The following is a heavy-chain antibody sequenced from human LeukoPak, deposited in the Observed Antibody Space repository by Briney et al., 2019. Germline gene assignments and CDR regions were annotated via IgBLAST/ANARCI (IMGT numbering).Heavy chain of an antibody. J-gene: IGHJ6*03. D-gene: IGHD4-17*01. CDR1: GYSISSGYY. CDR2: IYHSGST. CDR3: ARAGTVTTGYYYYMDV. Sequence: SETLSLTCAVSGYSISSGYYWGWIRQPPGKGLEWIGSIYHSGSTYYNPSLKSRVTISVDTSKNQFSLKLSSVTAADTAVYYCARAGTVTTGYYYYMDVWGKGTTVTVSS. V-gene: IGHV4-38-2*01.